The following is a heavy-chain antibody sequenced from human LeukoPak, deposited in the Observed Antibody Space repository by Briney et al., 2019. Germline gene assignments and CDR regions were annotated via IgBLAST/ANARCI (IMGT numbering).Heavy chain of an antibody. J-gene: IGHJ4*02. CDR2: ISWNSGSI. CDR3: AKDNRRHYTSGPNPDSLH. V-gene: IGHV3-9*01. CDR1: GFIFNNYA. D-gene: IGHD6-19*01. Sequence: PGGSLRLSCAGSGFIFNNYAMHWVRQPPGKGLEWASGISWNSGSIDYADSVKGRFTISRDNAKNSLYLQMNSLRVEDTAFYYCAKDNRRHYTSGPNPDSLHWGQGALVTVSP.